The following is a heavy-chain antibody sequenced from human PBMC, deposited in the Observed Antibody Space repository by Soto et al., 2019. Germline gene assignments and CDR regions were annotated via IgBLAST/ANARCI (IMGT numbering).Heavy chain of an antibody. Sequence: QVPLQQSGPGLVKPSQTLSLTCDISGDSVSSNSAGWNWIRQTPSRGLEWLGRTYYMSKRYNNYAVSVKSRVSVNPDPAKNQFSLQLNSVTPEDTAVYYCARGSWDDVSGHYYMDVWGKGTTVTVSS. D-gene: IGHD1-1*01. CDR3: ARGSWDDVSGHYYMDV. CDR2: TYYMSKRYN. J-gene: IGHJ6*03. V-gene: IGHV6-1*01. CDR1: GDSVSSNSAG.